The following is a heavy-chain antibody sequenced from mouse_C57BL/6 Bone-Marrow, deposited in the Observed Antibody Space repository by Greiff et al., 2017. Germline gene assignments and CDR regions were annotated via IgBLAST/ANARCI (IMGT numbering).Heavy chain of an antibody. CDR3: ALWYFDY. D-gene: IGHD1-1*02. J-gene: IGHJ2*01. Sequence: VQLQQSGAELVRPGTSVKVSCKASGYAFTNYLMEWVKQRPGQGLEWIGVINPGSGGTNYNEKFKGKATLTADKSSSTAYMQLSSLTSEDSAVYFCALWYFDYWGQGTTLTVSS. CDR1: GYAFTNYL. V-gene: IGHV1-54*01. CDR2: INPGSGGT.